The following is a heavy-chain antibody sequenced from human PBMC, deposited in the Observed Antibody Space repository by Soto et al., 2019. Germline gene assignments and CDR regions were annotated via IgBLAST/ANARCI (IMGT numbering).Heavy chain of an antibody. J-gene: IGHJ6*02. V-gene: IGHV3-30-3*01. CDR1: GFTLSDFA. CDR2: IANDGGYQ. Sequence: QVQLVESGGGVVQPGRSLRLSCAASGFTLSDFAMHWVRQAPGKGLEWVALIANDGGYQHYGDSVKGRFTISRDNSKHMLYLQMTSLRVEDTAVYYCGRAMPGMDVWGQGTTVTVSS. D-gene: IGHD2-2*01. CDR3: GRAMPGMDV.